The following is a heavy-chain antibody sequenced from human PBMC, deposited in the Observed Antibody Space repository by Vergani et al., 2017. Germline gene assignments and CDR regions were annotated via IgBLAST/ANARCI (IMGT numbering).Heavy chain of an antibody. D-gene: IGHD3-3*01. CDR1: GFTFSSYG. CDR3: AKDGPRKLETYWYFDL. V-gene: IGHV3-30*18. Sequence: QVQLVESGGGVVQPGRSLRLSCAASGFTFSSYGMHWVRQAPGKGLEWVADISYDGSNKYYADSVKGRFTISRDNSKKTLYLQINSLRAEDTAVYYCAKDGPRKLETYWYFDLWGRGTLVIVSS. J-gene: IGHJ2*01. CDR2: ISYDGSNK.